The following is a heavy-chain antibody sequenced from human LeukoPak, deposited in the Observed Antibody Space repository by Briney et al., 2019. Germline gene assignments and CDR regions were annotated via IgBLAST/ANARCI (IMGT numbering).Heavy chain of an antibody. CDR2: IYYSGSA. Sequence: SETLSLTCTVSGGSISSYYWSWIRQPPGKGLEWIGYIYYSGSANYNPSLKSRVTISVDTSKNQFSLKLSSVTAADTAVYYCARAGAGSSGWYLGFDYWGQGTLVTVSS. CDR1: GGSISSYY. CDR3: ARAGAGSSGWYLGFDY. D-gene: IGHD6-19*01. V-gene: IGHV4-59*12. J-gene: IGHJ4*02.